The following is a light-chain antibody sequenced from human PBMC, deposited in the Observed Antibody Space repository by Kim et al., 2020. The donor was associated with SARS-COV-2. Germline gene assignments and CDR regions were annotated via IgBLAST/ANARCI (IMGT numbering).Light chain of an antibody. Sequence: LCSGGRNPPSSSTKRNVARLLLSWFQQRPAQAPRLLIYGITSRATGIPDIFSASESGTDLTLTISRLEPEDFAVYYCQQYKMSPHTFGQGTKLEI. CDR2: GIT. CDR1: RNVARLL. J-gene: IGKJ2*01. V-gene: IGKV3-20*01. CDR3: QQYKMSPHT.